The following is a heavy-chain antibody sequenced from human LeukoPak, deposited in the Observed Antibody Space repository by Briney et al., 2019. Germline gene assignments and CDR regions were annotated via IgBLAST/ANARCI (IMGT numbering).Heavy chain of an antibody. CDR1: GFTFSSYA. CDR2: ISYDGSNK. CDR3: ASTFLTTPRPFDY. D-gene: IGHD3-9*01. V-gene: IGHV3-30*04. J-gene: IGHJ4*02. Sequence: GGSLRLSCAASGFTFSSYAMHWVRQAPGKGLEWVAVISYDGSNKYYADSVKGRFTISRDNSKNTLYLQMNSLRAEDTAVYYCASTFLTTPRPFDYWGQGTLVTVSS.